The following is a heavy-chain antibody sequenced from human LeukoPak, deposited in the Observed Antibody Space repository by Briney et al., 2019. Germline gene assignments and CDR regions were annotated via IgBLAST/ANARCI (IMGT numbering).Heavy chain of an antibody. J-gene: IGHJ6*02. CDR1: GGSFSGYY. CDR3: ARRQLLSLYYYYGMDV. CDR2: INHSGST. Sequence: SGTLSLTCAVYGGSFSGYYWSWIRQPPGKGLEWIGEINHSGSTNYSPSLKSRVTISVDTSKNQFSLKLSSVTAADTAVYYCARRQLLSLYYYYGMDVWGRGTTVTVSS. V-gene: IGHV4-34*01. D-gene: IGHD2-2*01.